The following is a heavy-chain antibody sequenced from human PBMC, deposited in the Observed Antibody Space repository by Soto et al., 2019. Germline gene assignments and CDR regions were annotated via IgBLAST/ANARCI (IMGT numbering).Heavy chain of an antibody. CDR1: GGTFSSYA. CDR3: ARDPGITIFGVVTVNWFDP. CDR2: IIPIFGTA. J-gene: IGHJ5*02. D-gene: IGHD3-3*01. Sequence: GASVKVSCKASGGTFSSYAISWVRQAPGQGLEWMGGIIPIFGTANYAQKFQGRVTITADESTSTAYMELSSLRSEDTAVYYCARDPGITIFGVVTVNWFDPWGQGTLVTVSS. V-gene: IGHV1-69*13.